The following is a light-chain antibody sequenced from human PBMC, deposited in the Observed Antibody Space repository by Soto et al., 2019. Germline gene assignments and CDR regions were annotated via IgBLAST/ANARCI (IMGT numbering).Light chain of an antibody. CDR1: SSDVGGYNY. J-gene: IGLJ1*01. Sequence: SVLTQPASVSGSPGQSITISCTGTSSDVGGYNYVSWYQQHPGKAPKLMIYDVSNRPSGVSNRFSGSKSGNTASLTISGLQAEDEADYNCSSYTSSSTLYVFGTGTKVTVL. CDR3: SSYTSSSTLYV. CDR2: DVS. V-gene: IGLV2-14*01.